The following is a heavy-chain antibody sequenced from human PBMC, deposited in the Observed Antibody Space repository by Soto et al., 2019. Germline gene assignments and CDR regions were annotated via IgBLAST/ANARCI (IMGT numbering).Heavy chain of an antibody. CDR1: GFTVSSNY. CDR3: AKDWGRSVPYGMDV. V-gene: IGHV3-23*01. CDR2: ISGSGGST. D-gene: IGHD3-16*01. Sequence: GGSLRLSCAASGFTVSSNYMSWVRQAPGKGLEWVSAISGSGGSTYYADSVKGRFTISRDNSKNTLYLQMNSLRAEDTAVYYCAKDWGRSVPYGMDVWGQGTTVTVSS. J-gene: IGHJ6*02.